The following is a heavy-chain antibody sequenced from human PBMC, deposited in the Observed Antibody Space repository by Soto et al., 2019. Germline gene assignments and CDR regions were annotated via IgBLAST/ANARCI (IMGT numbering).Heavy chain of an antibody. D-gene: IGHD5-12*01. CDR3: ARAPGYSGYDALDY. V-gene: IGHV3-64*01. J-gene: IGHJ4*02. CDR2: INSNGGST. CDR1: GFTFSTYA. Sequence: GSLRLSCAASGFTFSTYAMHWVRQAPGKGLEYVSAINSNGGSTFYANSVRGRFAISRDNSKNTLYLQMGSLRVEDMAVYYCARAPGYSGYDALDYWGQGTLVTVSS.